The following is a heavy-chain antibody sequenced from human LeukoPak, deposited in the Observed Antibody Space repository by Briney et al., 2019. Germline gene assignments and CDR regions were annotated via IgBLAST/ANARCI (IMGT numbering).Heavy chain of an antibody. CDR2: LSSGNTM. CDR3: ARYEVGAFDI. Sequence: GGSLRLSCAASGFTFSSYGMNWVRQAPGKGLEWVSYLSSGNTMYYADSVKGRFTISRDNAKNSLFLQMISLRDEDTAVYHCARYEVGAFDIWGQGTMVTVSS. D-gene: IGHD1-26*01. V-gene: IGHV3-48*02. CDR1: GFTFSSYG. J-gene: IGHJ3*02.